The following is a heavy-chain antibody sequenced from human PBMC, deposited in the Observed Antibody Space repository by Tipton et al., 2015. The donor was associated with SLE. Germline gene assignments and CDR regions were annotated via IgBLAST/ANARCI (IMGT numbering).Heavy chain of an antibody. CDR2: TFATGGT. Sequence: TLSLTCTASGDSISRGTYYWNWIRQPAGKGLEWIGRTFATGGTNSNPSLNNRVTISVDTSKNQFSLKLTSVTAADTATYYCARGVRIQGVVDVWGQGTTVTISS. D-gene: IGHD5-18*01. CDR3: ARGVRIQGVVDV. CDR1: GDSISRGTYY. J-gene: IGHJ3*01. V-gene: IGHV4-61*02.